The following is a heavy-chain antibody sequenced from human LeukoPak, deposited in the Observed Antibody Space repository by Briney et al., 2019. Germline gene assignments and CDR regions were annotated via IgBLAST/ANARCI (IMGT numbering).Heavy chain of an antibody. V-gene: IGHV4-34*01. D-gene: IGHD6-13*01. CDR2: INHSGST. J-gene: IGHJ4*02. Sequence: PSETLSLTCAVYGGSFSGYYWSWIRQPPGKGLEWIGEINHSGSTNYSPSLKSRVTISVDTSKNQFSLKLSSVTAADTAVYYCARRYSSIFFGYWGQGTLVTVSS. CDR1: GGSFSGYY. CDR3: ARRYSSIFFGY.